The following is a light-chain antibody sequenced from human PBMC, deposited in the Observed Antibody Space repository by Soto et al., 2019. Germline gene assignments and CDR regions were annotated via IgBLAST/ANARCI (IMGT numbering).Light chain of an antibody. Sequence: DIQMTQSPSSLSASVGDRVIITCRASQNINVYLNWFQQIPGQAPKLLIYSTSNLQSGVPSRFSGGGSGTDFTLAINSLQREDFATYYCQQIYSNPYSFGPGTKVHVK. J-gene: IGKJ3*01. V-gene: IGKV1-39*01. CDR2: STS. CDR3: QQIYSNPYS. CDR1: QNINVY.